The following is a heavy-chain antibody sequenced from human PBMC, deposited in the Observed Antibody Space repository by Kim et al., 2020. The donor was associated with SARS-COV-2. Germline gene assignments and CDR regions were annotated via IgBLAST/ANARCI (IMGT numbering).Heavy chain of an antibody. J-gene: IGHJ4*02. Sequence: YADSVKGRFTIARDNAKNTLYLKMSSLRAEDTAVYYCAKDHFFWSGYADYWGQGALVTVSS. CDR3: AKDHFFWSGYADY. D-gene: IGHD3-3*01. V-gene: IGHV3-30*02.